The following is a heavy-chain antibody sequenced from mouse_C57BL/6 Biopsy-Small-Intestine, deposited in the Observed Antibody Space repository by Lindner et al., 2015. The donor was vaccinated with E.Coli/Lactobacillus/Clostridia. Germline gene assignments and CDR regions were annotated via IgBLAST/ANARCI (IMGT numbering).Heavy chain of an antibody. CDR1: GFTFSDFG. J-gene: IGHJ4*01. CDR2: ISSDSSTI. D-gene: IGHD1-1*01. CDR3: AREDYYGSSLYYAMDY. Sequence: VQLQESGEGLVKPGGSLKLSCAASGFTFSDFGMHWLRQAPEKGLEWVAYISSDSSTIYYADTVKGRFTISRDNAKSTLFLQMTSLRSEDTAMYYCAREDYYGSSLYYAMDYWGQGTSVTVSS. V-gene: IGHV5-17*01.